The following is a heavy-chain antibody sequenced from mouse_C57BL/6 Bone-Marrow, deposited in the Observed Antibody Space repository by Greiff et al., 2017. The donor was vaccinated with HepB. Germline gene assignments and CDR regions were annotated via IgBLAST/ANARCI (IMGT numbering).Heavy chain of an antibody. CDR3: ARDLRPVAGYAMDY. J-gene: IGHJ4*01. CDR2: ISYDGSN. D-gene: IGHD1-1*01. Sequence: EVKLMESGPGLVKPSQSLSLTCSVTGYSITSGYYWNWIRQFPGNKLEWMGYISYDGSNNYNPSLKNRISITRDTSKNQFFLKLNSVTTEDTATYYSARDLRPVAGYAMDYWGQGTSVTVSS. V-gene: IGHV3-6*01. CDR1: GYSITSGYY.